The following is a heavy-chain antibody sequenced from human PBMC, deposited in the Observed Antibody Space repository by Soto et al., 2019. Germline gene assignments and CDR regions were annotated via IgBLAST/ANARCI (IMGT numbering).Heavy chain of an antibody. CDR1: GFTFSSYA. Sequence: GGSLRFSCAASGFTFSSYAMHWVRQAPGKGLEYVSAISSNGGSTYYADSVKGRFTISRDNSKNTLYLKMGSLRAEDMAVYYCARAGYCSSTGCYGLDYWGQGPLVTVSS. CDR2: ISSNGGST. D-gene: IGHD2-2*01. J-gene: IGHJ4*02. V-gene: IGHV3-64*02. CDR3: ARAGYCSSTGCYGLDY.